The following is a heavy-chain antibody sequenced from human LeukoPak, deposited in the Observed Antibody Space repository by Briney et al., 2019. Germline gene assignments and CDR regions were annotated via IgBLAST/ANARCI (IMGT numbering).Heavy chain of an antibody. Sequence: SETLSLTCTVSGGSISSYYWSWIRQPAGKGLEWIGRIYTSGSTNYNPSLKSRVTMSVDTSKNRFSLKLSSVTAADTAVYYCARGHYDSSGYYLYYYYGMDVWGQGTTVTVSS. D-gene: IGHD3-22*01. J-gene: IGHJ6*02. CDR3: ARGHYDSSGYYLYYYYGMDV. CDR2: IYTSGST. CDR1: GGSISSYY. V-gene: IGHV4-4*07.